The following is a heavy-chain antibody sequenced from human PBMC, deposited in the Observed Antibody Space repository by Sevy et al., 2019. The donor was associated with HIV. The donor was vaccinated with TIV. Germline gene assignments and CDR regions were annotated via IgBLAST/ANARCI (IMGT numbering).Heavy chain of an antibody. D-gene: IGHD1-7*01. V-gene: IGHV3-7*01. CDR1: GFTFSNYW. J-gene: IGHJ4*02. CDR2: INQDGSEK. CDR3: AREQITGSKTDYVDS. Sequence: GGSLRLSCVASGFTFSNYWMSWVRQAPGKGLECVANINQDGSEKYYLDSVKGRFIVSRENAKNSLYLQMNSLRAEDSAVYYCAREQITGSKTDYVDSWGQGPLVTVSS.